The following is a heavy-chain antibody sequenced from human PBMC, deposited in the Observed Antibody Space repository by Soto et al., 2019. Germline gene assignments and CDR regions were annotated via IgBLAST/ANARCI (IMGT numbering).Heavy chain of an antibody. CDR1: GFTFSSYA. D-gene: IGHD6-13*01. CDR3: AYSSTPFDY. J-gene: IGHJ4*02. CDR2: ISGSGGST. V-gene: IGHV3-23*01. Sequence: EVQLLESGGGLVQPGGSLRLSCAASGFTFSSYAMSWVRQAPGKGLEWVSAISGSGGSTYYADSVKGRFTISRDNSKNTLYRQMNSQRADDTAVYYCAYSSTPFDYWGQGTLVTVSS.